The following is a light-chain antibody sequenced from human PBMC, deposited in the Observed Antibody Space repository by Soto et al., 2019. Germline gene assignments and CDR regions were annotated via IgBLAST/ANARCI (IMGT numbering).Light chain of an antibody. CDR2: DVS. CDR1: SSDVGGYNY. J-gene: IGLJ1*01. V-gene: IGLV2-14*01. Sequence: XSVLTQPASVSGSPGQSITISCTGTSSDVGGYNYVSWYQQHPGKAPKLMIYDVSNRPSGVSNRFSGSKSGNTASLTISGLQAEDEADYYCSSYTSSSTVFGTGTKVTV. CDR3: SSYTSSSTV.